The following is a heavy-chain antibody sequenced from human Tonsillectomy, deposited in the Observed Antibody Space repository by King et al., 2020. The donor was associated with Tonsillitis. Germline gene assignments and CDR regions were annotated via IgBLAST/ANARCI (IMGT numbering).Heavy chain of an antibody. CDR3: ASYAYTFWTSIG. CDR2: ISYSGST. Sequence: VQLQESGPGMVKPSQTLSLTCTFSGASISHGDYYWSWIRQHPGKGLEWIGYISYSGSTYYDPSLQSRVTMSVDTSKNQFSLKLSSVAAADSAVYYCASYAYTFWTSIGWGQGTLVTVSS. D-gene: IGHD3/OR15-3a*01. V-gene: IGHV4-31*03. CDR1: GASISHGDYY. J-gene: IGHJ4*02.